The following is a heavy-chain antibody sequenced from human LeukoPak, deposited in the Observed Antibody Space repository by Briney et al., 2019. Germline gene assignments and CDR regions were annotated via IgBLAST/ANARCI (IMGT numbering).Heavy chain of an antibody. Sequence: PSETLSLTCTVSGGSISSSSYYWGWIRQPPGKGLEWIGSIYYSGSTYYNPSLKSRVTISVDTSKNQFSLKLSSVTAADTAVYYCARSFAGLPLFDPWGQGTLVTVSS. CDR1: GGSISSSSYY. CDR3: ARSFAGLPLFDP. J-gene: IGHJ5*02. CDR2: IYYSGST. V-gene: IGHV4-39*01.